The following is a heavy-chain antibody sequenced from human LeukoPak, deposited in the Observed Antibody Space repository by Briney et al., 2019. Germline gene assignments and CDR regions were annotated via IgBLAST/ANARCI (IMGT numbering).Heavy chain of an antibody. J-gene: IGHJ5*02. CDR3: ASALTTVTTGFDP. CDR1: GYTFTSYA. Sequence: ASVKVSCKASGYTFTSYAMHWVRQAPGQRLEWMGWINAGNGNTKYSQKFQGRVTTTRDTSASTAYMEPSSLRSEDTAVYYCASALTTVTTGFDPWGQGTLVTVSS. V-gene: IGHV1-3*01. CDR2: INAGNGNT. D-gene: IGHD4-17*01.